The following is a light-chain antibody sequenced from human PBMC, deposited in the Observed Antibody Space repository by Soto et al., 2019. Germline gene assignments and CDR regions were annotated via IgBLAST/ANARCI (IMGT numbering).Light chain of an antibody. Sequence: QSALTQPASVSGSPGQPITISCTGTSSDVGGYNYVSWYQQHPGKAPKLMIYDVSNRPSGVSNRFSGSKSGNTASLTISGLQAEDEADYYCSSYTSNTSRVFGGGTKVTVL. CDR3: SSYTSNTSRV. J-gene: IGLJ3*02. CDR2: DVS. CDR1: SSDVGGYNY. V-gene: IGLV2-14*03.